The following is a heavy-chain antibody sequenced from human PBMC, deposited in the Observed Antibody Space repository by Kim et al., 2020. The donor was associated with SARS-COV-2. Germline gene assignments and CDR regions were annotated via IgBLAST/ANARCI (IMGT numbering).Heavy chain of an antibody. D-gene: IGHD3-10*01. Sequence: GGSLRLSCEASGFTFNKYAMNWVRQTPGKGLEWVSGISASAGNTDYADSVKGRFTISRDYSKNMVYLQMNSLRAEDTAVYFCAKSTYDAGSYPVNYYYYYGVDVWGRGTAVAVSS. CDR1: GFTFNKYA. CDR3: AKSTYDAGSYPVNYYYYYGVDV. V-gene: IGHV3-23*01. J-gene: IGHJ6*04. CDR2: ISASAGNT.